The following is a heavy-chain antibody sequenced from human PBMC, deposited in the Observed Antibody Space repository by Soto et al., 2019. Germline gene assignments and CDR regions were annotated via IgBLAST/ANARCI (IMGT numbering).Heavy chain of an antibody. D-gene: IGHD2-2*01. J-gene: IGHJ5*02. V-gene: IGHV4-59*12. CDR1: GGSISSYY. CDR2: VYSSGTT. CDR3: ARTLYQLPPSWFDP. Sequence: PSETLSLTCTISGGSISSYYWSWIRQTPGKGLEWIGYVYSSGTTNYNPSLRSRVTMSLDTSHNQFSLRLSSVTAADTAVYYCARTLYQLPPSWFDPWGQGTLVTVSS.